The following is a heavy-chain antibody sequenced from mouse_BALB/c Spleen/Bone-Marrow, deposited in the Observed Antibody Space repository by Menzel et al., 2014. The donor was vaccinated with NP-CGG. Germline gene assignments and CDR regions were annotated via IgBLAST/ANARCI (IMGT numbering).Heavy chain of an antibody. D-gene: IGHD1-2*01. V-gene: IGHV1-87*01. CDR2: IYPGDGDS. Sequence: VQLQQSGAELARPGASVKLSCEASGYTFTNYWMQWVKQRPGQDLEWIGAIYPGDGDSRYTQKFKGKATLTADKSSSTAYMQLNSLASEDSAVYYCARSGATATPFAYWGQGTLVTVSA. CDR3: ARSGATATPFAY. J-gene: IGHJ3*01. CDR1: GYTFTNYW.